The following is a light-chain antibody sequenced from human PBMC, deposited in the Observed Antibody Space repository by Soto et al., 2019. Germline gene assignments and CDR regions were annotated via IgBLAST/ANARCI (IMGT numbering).Light chain of an antibody. Sequence: DIQMTQSPSSLSASVGDSVTITCRASQSISSYLNWYQQQPGNAPKLLIYAASSLQSGVPSRFSGSGSGTDFTLTISSLQPEDFATYYCQRSFRTPLTFGGGTKVEIK. V-gene: IGKV1-39*01. CDR2: AAS. CDR3: QRSFRTPLT. CDR1: QSISSY. J-gene: IGKJ4*01.